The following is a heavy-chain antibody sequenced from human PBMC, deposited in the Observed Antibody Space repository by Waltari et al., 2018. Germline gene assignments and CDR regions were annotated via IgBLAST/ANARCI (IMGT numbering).Heavy chain of an antibody. CDR2: IKQDGSEI. V-gene: IGHV3-7*01. Sequence: EVQLVESGGGLVQPGGSLRLSCAASGFTFSSFSVNWVRQAPGKGLEWVANIKQDGSEIYYVDSVKGRFTISRDNAKNSLYLQMNSLRGEDTAVYYCAREGTYDFDYWGQGTLVTVSS. CDR1: GFTFSSFS. D-gene: IGHD3-16*01. CDR3: AREGTYDFDY. J-gene: IGHJ4*02.